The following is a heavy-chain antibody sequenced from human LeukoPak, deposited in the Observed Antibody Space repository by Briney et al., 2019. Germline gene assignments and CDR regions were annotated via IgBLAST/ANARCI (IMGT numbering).Heavy chain of an antibody. D-gene: IGHD3-3*01. CDR3: ARGITIFGVVITADYGMDV. CDR2: IYYSGST. Sequence: SETLSLTCTVSGGSISSYYWSWIRQPPGKGLEWIGSIYYSGSTYYNPSLKSRVTISVDTSKNQFSLKLSSVTAADTAVYYCARGITIFGVVITADYGMDVWGQGTTVTVSS. V-gene: IGHV4-59*05. J-gene: IGHJ6*02. CDR1: GGSISSYY.